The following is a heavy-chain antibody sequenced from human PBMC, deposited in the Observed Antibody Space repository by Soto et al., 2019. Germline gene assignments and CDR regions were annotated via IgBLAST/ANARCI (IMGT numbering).Heavy chain of an antibody. Sequence: ASVKVSCKASGYSFINYDINWVRQAPGRGLEWMGWMNPNSGNTGYAQKFQGRVTMTRDTSTNTAYMELSSLTSDDTALYYCARGTSNSRYRPAYWGPGTLDTVSS. CDR3: ARGTSNSRYRPAY. CDR1: GYSFINYD. J-gene: IGHJ4*02. CDR2: MNPNSGNT. D-gene: IGHD2-2*01. V-gene: IGHV1-8*01.